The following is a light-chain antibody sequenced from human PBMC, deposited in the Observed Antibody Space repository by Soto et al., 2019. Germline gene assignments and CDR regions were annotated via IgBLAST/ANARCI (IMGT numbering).Light chain of an antibody. Sequence: EIVLTQSPATLSVSAGERATRSCRASQSVRRNLDWYPQKPGQVPRLLIYRASTRATGGPARFSGSGSGTEFTLTISSLQSEDFTVYSCLQYHNLWAFGQGTKVDI. V-gene: IGKV3-15*01. J-gene: IGKJ1*01. CDR1: QSVRRN. CDR3: LQYHNLWA. CDR2: RAS.